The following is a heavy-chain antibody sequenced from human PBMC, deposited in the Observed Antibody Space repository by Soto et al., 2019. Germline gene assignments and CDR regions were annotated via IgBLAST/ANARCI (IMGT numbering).Heavy chain of an antibody. CDR3: ARELGCSSTSCYTLASQARPGDYGMDV. J-gene: IGHJ6*02. Sequence: ESGGGLVKPGGSLRLSCAASGFTFSSYSMNWVRQAPGKGLEWVSSISSSSSYIYYADSVKGRFTISRDNAKNSLYLQMNSRRAEDTAVYYCARELGCSSTSCYTLASQARPGDYGMDVWGQGTTVTVSS. V-gene: IGHV3-21*01. CDR2: ISSSSSYI. D-gene: IGHD2-2*02. CDR1: GFTFSSYS.